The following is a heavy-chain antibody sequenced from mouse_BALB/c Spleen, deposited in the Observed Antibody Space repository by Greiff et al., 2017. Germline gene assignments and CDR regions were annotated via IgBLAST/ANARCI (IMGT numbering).Heavy chain of an antibody. J-gene: IGHJ1*01. D-gene: IGHD2-14*01. Sequence: QVQLQQSGAELAKPGASVKMSCKASGYTFTSYWMHWVKQRPGQGLEWIGYINPSTGYTEYNQKFKDKATLTADKSSSTAYMQLSSLTSEDSAVYYCARGTYYRYGYFDVWGAGTTVTVSS. V-gene: IGHV1-7*01. CDR3: ARGTYYRYGYFDV. CDR2: INPSTGYT. CDR1: GYTFTSYW.